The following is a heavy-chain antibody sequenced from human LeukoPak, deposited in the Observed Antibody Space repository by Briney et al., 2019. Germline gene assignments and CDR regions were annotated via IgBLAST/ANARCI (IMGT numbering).Heavy chain of an antibody. V-gene: IGHV4-30-4*01. Sequence: SETLSLTCTVSGGSISSGDYYRSWIRQPPGKGLEWIGYIYYSGSTYYNPSLKSRVTISVDTSKNQFSLKLSSVTAADTAVYYCAREIAARPYNWFDPWGQGTLVTVSS. D-gene: IGHD6-6*01. CDR2: IYYSGST. CDR3: AREIAARPYNWFDP. J-gene: IGHJ5*02. CDR1: GGSISSGDYY.